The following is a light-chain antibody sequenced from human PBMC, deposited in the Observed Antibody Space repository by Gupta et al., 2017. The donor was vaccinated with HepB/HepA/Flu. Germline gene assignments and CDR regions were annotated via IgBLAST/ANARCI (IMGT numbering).Light chain of an antibody. V-gene: IGKV3-20*01. CDR2: GAS. CDR3: QQYGTSPIT. J-gene: IGKJ5*01. CDR1: QGLSSTY. Sequence: EIVLTQSPGTLSLSPGERATLSCRASQGLSSTYLAWYQQKPGQAPRFLMYGASSRATGIPDRFSGSGSGTDFTLTISRLEPEDFAVYYCQQYGTSPITFGQGTRLDIK.